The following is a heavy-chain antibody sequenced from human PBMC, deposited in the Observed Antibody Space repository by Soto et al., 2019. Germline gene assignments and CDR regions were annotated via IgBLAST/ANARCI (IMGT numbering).Heavy chain of an antibody. V-gene: IGHV3-66*01. CDR1: GFTVSSNY. J-gene: IGHJ6*03. CDR2: IYSGGST. Sequence: GGSLRLSCAASGFTVSSNYMSWVRQAPGKGLEWVSVIYSGGSTYYADSVKGRFTISRDNSKNTLYLQMNSLRAEDTAVYYCAFWSGYLAPAHFYYMDVWGKGTTVTVSS. D-gene: IGHD3-3*01. CDR3: AFWSGYLAPAHFYYMDV.